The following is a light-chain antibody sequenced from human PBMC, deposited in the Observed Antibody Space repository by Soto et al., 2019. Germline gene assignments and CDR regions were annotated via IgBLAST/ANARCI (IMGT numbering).Light chain of an antibody. CDR3: QQYNSYPCT. CDR1: QSISSW. V-gene: IGKV1-5*03. Sequence: DIQMTQSPSTLSASVGDRVTITCRASQSISSWLAWYQQKPGKAPKLLISKASRREGGVPSRFSGSGSGTEFALTISSLQPDDFATYYCQQYNSYPCTFGQGTKLEIK. CDR2: KAS. J-gene: IGKJ2*02.